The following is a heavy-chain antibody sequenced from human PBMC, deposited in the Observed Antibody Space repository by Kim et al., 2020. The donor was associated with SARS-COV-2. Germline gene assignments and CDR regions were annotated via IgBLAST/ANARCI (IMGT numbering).Heavy chain of an antibody. CDR2: IYYSGST. J-gene: IGHJ4*02. V-gene: IGHV4-39*01. CDR1: GGSISSSSYY. D-gene: IGHD2-8*02. Sequence: SETLSLTCTVSGGSISSSSYYWGWIRQPPGKGLEWIGSIYYSGSTYYNPSLKSRVTISVDTSKNQFSLKLSSVTAADTAVYYCARHGGGSMLLVVYAAYFDYWGQGTLVTVSS. CDR3: ARHGGGSMLLVVYAAYFDY.